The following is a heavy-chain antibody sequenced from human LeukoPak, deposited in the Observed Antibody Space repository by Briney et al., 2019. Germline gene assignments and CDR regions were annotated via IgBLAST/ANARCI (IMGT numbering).Heavy chain of an antibody. V-gene: IGHV4-39*01. CDR2: INYSGRT. Sequence: SETLSLTCTVSGGTISSSSDSWGWIRQPPGKGLEWIGSINYSGRTYYNPSLKSRVTISVDTSKNQFSVKLSSVTAADTTVYYCARLTVGYCGGGSCAGWDYWGQGTLVTVSS. D-gene: IGHD2-15*01. CDR1: GGTISSSSDS. J-gene: IGHJ4*02. CDR3: ARLTVGYCGGGSCAGWDY.